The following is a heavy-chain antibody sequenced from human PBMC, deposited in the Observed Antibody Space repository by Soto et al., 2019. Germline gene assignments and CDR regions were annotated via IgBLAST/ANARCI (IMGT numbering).Heavy chain of an antibody. D-gene: IGHD3-22*01. CDR1: GGSISSSSYY. CDR2: IYYSGST. Sequence: PSETLSLTCTVSGGSISSSSYYWGWIRQPPGKGLEWIGSIYYSGSTYYNPSLKSRVTISVDTSKNQFSLKLSSVTAADTAVYYCARHGMDYYDSSGYLMGDYYYSYGMVVWGQGITVTVSS. V-gene: IGHV4-39*01. CDR3: ARHGMDYYDSSGYLMGDYYYSYGMVV. J-gene: IGHJ6*02.